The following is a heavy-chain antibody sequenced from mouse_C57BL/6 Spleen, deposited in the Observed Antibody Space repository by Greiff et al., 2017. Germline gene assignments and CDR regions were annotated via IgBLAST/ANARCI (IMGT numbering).Heavy chain of an antibody. CDR3: ARRNYDYDAWFDY. Sequence: QVQLKQSGAELMQPGASVKLSCKATGYTFTGYWIEWVKQRPGHGLEWIGEILPGSGSTNYNAKFKGKATFTADTSSNTAYMQLSSLTTEDSAIYYCARRNYDYDAWFDYWGQGTTLTVSS. CDR1: GYTFTGYW. V-gene: IGHV1-9*01. CDR2: ILPGSGST. J-gene: IGHJ2*01. D-gene: IGHD2-4*01.